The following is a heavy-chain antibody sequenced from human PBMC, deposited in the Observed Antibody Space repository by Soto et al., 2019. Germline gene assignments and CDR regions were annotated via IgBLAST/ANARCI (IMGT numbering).Heavy chain of an antibody. Sequence: QVQLQESGPGLVKPSETLSLTCTVSGGSISSYYWSWIRQPPGKGLEWIGYTYYSGSTNYNPSLTTRVPISVDTSKNQFSLKLSSVTAAATAVYYCASIYSGSSHLRYWGQGTLVTVSS. CDR2: TYYSGST. D-gene: IGHD1-26*01. CDR1: GGSISSYY. J-gene: IGHJ4*02. CDR3: ASIYSGSSHLRY. V-gene: IGHV4-59*08.